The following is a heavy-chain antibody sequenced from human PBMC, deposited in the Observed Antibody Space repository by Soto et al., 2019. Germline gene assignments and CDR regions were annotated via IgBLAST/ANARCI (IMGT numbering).Heavy chain of an antibody. CDR2: IFPIFGTA. J-gene: IGHJ6*02. D-gene: IGHD2-2*01. V-gene: IGHV1-69*06. Sequence: QVQLVQSGAEVKKPGSSVKVSCKASGGTFSSYAISWVRQAPGQGLEWMGGIFPIFGTANYAQKFQGRVTITADKSTSIAYMELSSLRPEDTAVYYCALEGRGVFKATSCYYGMDVWGQGTSVTVSS. CDR1: GGTFSSYA. CDR3: ALEGRGVFKATSCYYGMDV.